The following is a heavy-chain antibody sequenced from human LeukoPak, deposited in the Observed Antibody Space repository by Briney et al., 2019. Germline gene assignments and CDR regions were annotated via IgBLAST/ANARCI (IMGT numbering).Heavy chain of an antibody. Sequence: GESLKISCQLSGYTFGTYWIGWVRQMPGKGLEWMGIIHLRDSLTYYSPSWQGQVIISDDKSISTAYLQWNSLTASDSGIYCASARDGNFYWDYWAQGTLVTVAS. J-gene: IGHJ4*02. CDR1: GYTFGTYW. CDR2: IHLRDSLT. CDR3: ASARDGNFYWDY. V-gene: IGHV5-51*01. D-gene: IGHD3-9*01.